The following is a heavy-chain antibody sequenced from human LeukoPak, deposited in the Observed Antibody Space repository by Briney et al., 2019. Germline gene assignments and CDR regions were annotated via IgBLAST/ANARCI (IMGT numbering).Heavy chain of an antibody. CDR1: GFTVSSNY. J-gene: IGHJ4*02. V-gene: IGHV3-53*01. D-gene: IGHD6-19*01. CDR2: IYTGDDT. Sequence: GGSLRLSCAASGFTVSSNYMSWVRQAPGKGLEWVSVIYTGDDTYYADSVRGRFTIFRDTSRNTVNLQMNTLRAEDTALYYCAGGQMYTSGGFDDWGQGTLVTVSS. CDR3: AGGQMYTSGGFDD.